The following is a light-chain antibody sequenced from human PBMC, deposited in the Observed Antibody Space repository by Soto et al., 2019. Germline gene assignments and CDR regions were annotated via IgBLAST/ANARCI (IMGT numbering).Light chain of an antibody. V-gene: IGKV1-5*03. CDR2: KAS. CDR3: QQYDVSPYT. CDR1: QSIGSW. J-gene: IGKJ2*01. Sequence: DIQMTQSPSTLSASVGDRVTITCRASQSIGSWLAWYQQKPGKAPNLLIYKASSLESGVPSRFSGSGSGTEFTLTISSLQPDDFATYYCQQYDVSPYTFGQGTKLEIK.